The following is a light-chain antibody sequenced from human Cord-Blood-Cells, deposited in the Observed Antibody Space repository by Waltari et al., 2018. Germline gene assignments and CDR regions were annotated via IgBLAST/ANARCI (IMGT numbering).Light chain of an antibody. CDR1: QSVSSSY. J-gene: IGKJ1*01. Sequence: EIVLTQSPGTLSLSPGERATLSCTASQSVSSSYLDWYQQKPGKAPRLRIYGASSRATGIPDRFSGSGSGTDFTLTISRLEPEDLAVYDCKQYGSSPTFGQGPKVEIK. V-gene: IGKV3-20*01. CDR3: KQYGSSPT. CDR2: GAS.